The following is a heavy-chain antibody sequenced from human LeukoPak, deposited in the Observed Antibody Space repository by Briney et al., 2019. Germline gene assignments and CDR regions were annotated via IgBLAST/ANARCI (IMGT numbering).Heavy chain of an antibody. CDR1: AGSMSSYY. Sequence: PSETLSLTCTVSAGSMSSYYWSWIRQPPGKGMEWIGEINHSGSTNYNPSLKSRVTISVDTSKNQFSLKLSSVTAADTAVYYCARGEWLRFFDYWGQGTLVTVSS. CDR3: ARGEWLRFFDY. J-gene: IGHJ4*02. V-gene: IGHV4-34*01. D-gene: IGHD5-12*01. CDR2: INHSGST.